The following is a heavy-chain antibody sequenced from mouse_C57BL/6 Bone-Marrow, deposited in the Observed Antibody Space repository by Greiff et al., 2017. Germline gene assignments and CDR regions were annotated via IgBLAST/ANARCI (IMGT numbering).Heavy chain of an antibody. CDR1: GFNIKDYY. J-gene: IGHJ2*01. Sequence: VQLQQSGAELVKPGASVKLSCTASGFNIKDYYIHWVKQRTEQGLEWIGRIDPEGGETKYAPKFQDKATITADTSSNTAYLQRSSLTSEDTAVYYGTRALIYYGTNYWGQGTTLTVSS. V-gene: IGHV14-2*01. CDR2: IDPEGGET. D-gene: IGHD1-1*01. CDR3: TRALIYYGTNY.